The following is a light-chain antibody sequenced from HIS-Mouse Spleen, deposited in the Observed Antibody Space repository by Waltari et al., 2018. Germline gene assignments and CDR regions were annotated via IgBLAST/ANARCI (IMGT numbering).Light chain of an antibody. V-gene: IGLV2-14*03. CDR2: DVS. CDR1: SSDVGGYNY. J-gene: IGLJ2*01. Sequence: QSALTQPASVSGSPGQSITISCTGTSSDVGGYNYVPWYQQHPGKAPQLMIYDVSNRPSGVFKRVSGSKSVNTASLTISGLQAENEADYYCSSYTSSSFNVVFGGGTKLTVL. CDR3: SSYTSSSFNVV.